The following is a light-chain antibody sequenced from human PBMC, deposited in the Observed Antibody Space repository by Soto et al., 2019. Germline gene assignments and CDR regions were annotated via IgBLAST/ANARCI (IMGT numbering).Light chain of an antibody. Sequence: AIQMTQSPSSLSASVGDRVTITCRSSQDIRTELGWYQQRPGKAPNLLIYGASTLQAGVPSRFSGSGSGTDFFLTISSLQAEDVATYFCLQDYNYPRTFGQGTKLQIK. CDR2: GAS. J-gene: IGKJ2*01. CDR3: LQDYNYPRT. V-gene: IGKV1-6*02. CDR1: QDIRTE.